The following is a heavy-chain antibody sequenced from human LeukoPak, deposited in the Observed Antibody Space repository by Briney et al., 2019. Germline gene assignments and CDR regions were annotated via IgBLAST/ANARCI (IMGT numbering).Heavy chain of an antibody. CDR1: GYTFTSYD. D-gene: IGHD2-2*01. V-gene: IGHV1-8*03. CDR3: ARRLRGYCSSTSCYEERAIGY. Sequence: ASVKVSCKASGYTFTSYDINWVRQATGQGLEWMGWMNPNSGNTGYAQKFQGRVTITRNTSISTAYMELSSLRSEDTAVYYCARRLRGYCSSTSCYEERAIGYWGQGTLVTVSS. CDR2: MNPNSGNT. J-gene: IGHJ4*02.